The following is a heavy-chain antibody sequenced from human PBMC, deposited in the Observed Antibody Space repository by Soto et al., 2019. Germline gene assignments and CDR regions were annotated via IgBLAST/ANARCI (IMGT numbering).Heavy chain of an antibody. D-gene: IGHD3-10*01. V-gene: IGHV3-23*01. J-gene: IGHJ3*02. CDR2: ISGSGGST. CDR1: GFTFSSYA. Sequence: PGGSLRLSCAASGFTFSSYAMSLVRQAQGKGLEWVSAISGSGGSTYYADSVKGRFTISRDNSKNTLYLQMNSLRAEDTAVYYCARDRSITRDGAFDIWGQGTMVTVSS. CDR3: ARDRSITRDGAFDI.